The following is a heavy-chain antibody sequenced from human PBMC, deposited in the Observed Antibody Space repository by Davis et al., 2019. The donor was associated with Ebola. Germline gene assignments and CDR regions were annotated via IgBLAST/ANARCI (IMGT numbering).Heavy chain of an antibody. CDR2: IYYSGST. Sequence: PSETLSLTCAVYGGSSSGFYWSWIRQPPGKGLEWIGYIYYSGSTNYNPSLKSRVTISVDTSKNQFSLKLSSVTAADTAVYYCARDTHSGSYYWFDPWGQGTLVTVSS. V-gene: IGHV4-59*01. J-gene: IGHJ5*02. CDR1: GGSSSGFY. CDR3: ARDTHSGSYYWFDP. D-gene: IGHD1-26*01.